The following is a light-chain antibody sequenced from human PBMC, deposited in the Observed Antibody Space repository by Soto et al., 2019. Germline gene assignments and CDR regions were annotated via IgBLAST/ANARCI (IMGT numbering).Light chain of an antibody. J-gene: IGKJ4*01. CDR2: WAS. CDR3: QQYYSTPLT. Sequence: DIVMTQSPDSLAVSLGERATINCKSSQSVLYSSNNKKYLAWYQQKPGQPPKLLIYWASTRESVVPDRFSGSGSETDFPLTSSSLQPEDVAFYYCQQYYSTPLTFGGGTKVEIK. CDR1: QSVLYSSNNKKY. V-gene: IGKV4-1*01.